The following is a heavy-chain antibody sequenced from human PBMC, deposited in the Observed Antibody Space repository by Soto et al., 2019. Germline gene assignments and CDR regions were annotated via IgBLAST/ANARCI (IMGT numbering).Heavy chain of an antibody. D-gene: IGHD1-20*01. Sequence: SETLSLTCAISGGSVSRGSHYWSWIRQPPGRGLEWIAYISYTGTTDYNPSLKSRVTISLDMSKNQFSLRLDSVTAADTAVYKCARERPDNSNSFDAFARWGQGKM. J-gene: IGHJ3*02. CDR1: GGSVSRGSHY. CDR2: ISYTGTT. CDR3: ARERPDNSNSFDAFAR. V-gene: IGHV4-61*01.